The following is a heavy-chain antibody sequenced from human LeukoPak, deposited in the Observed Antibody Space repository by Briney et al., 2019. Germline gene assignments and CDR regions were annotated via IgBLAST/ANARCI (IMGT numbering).Heavy chain of an antibody. J-gene: IGHJ4*02. Sequence: VASVKVSCKASGYTFTGYYMHWVRQAPGQGLEWMGWINPNSGGTNYAQKFQGRVTMTRDTSLSTAYMELSRLRSDDTAVYYCARGQGSSFYYPRFFDYWGQGTLVTVSS. CDR3: ARGQGSSFYYPRFFDY. CDR1: GYTFTGYY. V-gene: IGHV1-2*02. CDR2: INPNSGGT. D-gene: IGHD6-6*01.